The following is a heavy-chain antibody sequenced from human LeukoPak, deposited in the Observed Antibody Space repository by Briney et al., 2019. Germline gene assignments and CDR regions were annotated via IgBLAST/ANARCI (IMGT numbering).Heavy chain of an antibody. J-gene: IGHJ4*02. V-gene: IGHV3-30-3*01. CDR2: ISYDGSNK. Sequence: PGGSLRLSCAASGFTFSSYAMHWVRQAPGKGLEWVAVISYDGSNKYYADSVKGRFTISRDNSKNTLYLQMNSLRAEDTAVYYCARDTRSIAAAGTQLDYWGQGTLVTVSS. D-gene: IGHD6-13*01. CDR1: GFTFSSYA. CDR3: ARDTRSIAAAGTQLDY.